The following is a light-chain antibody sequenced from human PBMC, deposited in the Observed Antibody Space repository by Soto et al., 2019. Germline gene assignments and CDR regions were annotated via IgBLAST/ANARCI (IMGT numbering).Light chain of an antibody. CDR3: QQHSNWPLT. Sequence: DIVMTQSPATLSVSPGERVTLSCRASQSVSSNLAWYQQNPGQAPRLLIFDASNRATGIPARFSGSGSGTDFTLTISSLEPEDFAVYYCQQHSNWPLTFGGGTKVDIK. J-gene: IGKJ4*01. CDR1: QSVSSN. V-gene: IGKV3-11*01. CDR2: DAS.